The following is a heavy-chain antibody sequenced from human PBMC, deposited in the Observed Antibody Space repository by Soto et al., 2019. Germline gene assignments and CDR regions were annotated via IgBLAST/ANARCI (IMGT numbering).Heavy chain of an antibody. CDR1: GFTFSSYT. CDR3: ARGPFLFSHPYFDY. J-gene: IGHJ4*02. V-gene: IGHV3-30-3*01. CDR2: ISYDGSNK. Sequence: PGGSLRLSCAASGFTFSSYTMHWVRQAPGKGLEWVAVISYDGSNKYYADSVKGRFTISRDNSKNTLYLQMNSLRAEDTAVYYCARGPFLFSHPYFDYWGLGTLVSVS.